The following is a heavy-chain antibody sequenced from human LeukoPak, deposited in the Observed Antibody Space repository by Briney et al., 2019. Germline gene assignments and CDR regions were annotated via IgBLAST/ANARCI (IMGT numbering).Heavy chain of an antibody. D-gene: IGHD3-10*01. CDR2: SRYDGTNE. CDR3: AKDRISLGEFLSSLEY. V-gene: IGHV3-30*02. CDR1: GFTFSDYG. Sequence: GGSLRLSCAASGFTFSDYGMHWVRQAPGKGLEWVAFSRYDGTNEYYSDSVRGRFSISRDNSKNTVYLQMNRLRAEDTAVYYCAKDRISLGEFLSSLEYWGQGILVTVSS. J-gene: IGHJ4*02.